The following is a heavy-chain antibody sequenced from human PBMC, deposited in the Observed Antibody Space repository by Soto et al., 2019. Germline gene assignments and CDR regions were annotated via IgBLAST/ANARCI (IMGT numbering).Heavy chain of an antibody. J-gene: IGHJ4*02. Sequence: PGGSLRLSCAASGFTFSSYAMSWVRQAPGKGLEWVSAISGSGGSTYYADSVKGRFTISRDNSKNTLYLQMNSLRAEDTAVYYCAKDPAPSNYYDRYHAYYFDYWGQGTLVTVSS. V-gene: IGHV3-23*01. D-gene: IGHD3-22*01. CDR3: AKDPAPSNYYDRYHAYYFDY. CDR2: ISGSGGST. CDR1: GFTFSSYA.